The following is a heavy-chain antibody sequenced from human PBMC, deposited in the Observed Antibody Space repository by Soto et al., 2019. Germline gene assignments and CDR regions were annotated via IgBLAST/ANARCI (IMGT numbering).Heavy chain of an antibody. CDR1: GFTFRNYD. V-gene: IGHV3-13*05. CDR2: ISAAGDP. CDR3: ARTDRDFYGLDV. J-gene: IGHJ6*02. Sequence: EVQLVESGGGLVQPGGSLRLSCEASGFTFRNYDMHWVRQGTRKGLEWVSGISAAGDPDYADSVEGRFTISRENAQNSFFLQMNSLRVGDTPVYYCARTDRDFYGLDVWGQGTTVIVSS.